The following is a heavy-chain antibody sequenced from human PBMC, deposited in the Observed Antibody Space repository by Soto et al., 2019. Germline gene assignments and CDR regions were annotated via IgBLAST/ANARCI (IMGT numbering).Heavy chain of an antibody. J-gene: IGHJ4*02. V-gene: IGHV3-23*01. D-gene: IGHD3-16*01. CDR3: AQLGLMTFSHKHYFNH. CDR2: IKSDGSST. CDR1: GFSFDNYG. Sequence: VGSLRLSCVASGFSFDNYGMSWVRQAPGKGLEWVSAIKSDGSSTYYAASVKDRFTISRDNSKNTLYLQLNSLRAEDTAVYYCAQLGLMTFSHKHYFNHWGRGTLVTVYS.